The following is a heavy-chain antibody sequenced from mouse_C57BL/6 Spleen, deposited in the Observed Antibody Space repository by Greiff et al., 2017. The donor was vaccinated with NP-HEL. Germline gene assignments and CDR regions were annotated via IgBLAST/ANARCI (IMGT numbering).Heavy chain of an antibody. J-gene: IGHJ3*01. V-gene: IGHV5-4*03. CDR2: ISDGGSYT. CDR1: GFTFSSYA. D-gene: IGHD4-1*01. Sequence: DVMLVESGGGLVKPGGSLKLSCAASGFTFSSYAMSWVRQTPEKRLEWVATISDGGSYTYYPDNVKGRFTISRDNAKNNLYLQMSHLKSEDTAMYYCDRGGNWEAWFAYWGQGTLVTVSA. CDR3: DRGGNWEAWFAY.